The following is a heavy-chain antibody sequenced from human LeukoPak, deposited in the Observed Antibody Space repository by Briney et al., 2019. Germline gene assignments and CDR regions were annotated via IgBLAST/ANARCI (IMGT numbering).Heavy chain of an antibody. Sequence: ASVKVSCKASGYTFTSYDINWVRQATGQGLEWMGIINPSIGNTDYAQKFQGRVTMTKDTSTRTVYMELSSLRSDDTAVYYCARGGCGGECSFDYWGQGTLVTVSS. CDR2: INPSIGNT. J-gene: IGHJ4*02. CDR1: GYTFTSYD. D-gene: IGHD2-21*01. CDR3: ARGGCGGECSFDY. V-gene: IGHV1-46*01.